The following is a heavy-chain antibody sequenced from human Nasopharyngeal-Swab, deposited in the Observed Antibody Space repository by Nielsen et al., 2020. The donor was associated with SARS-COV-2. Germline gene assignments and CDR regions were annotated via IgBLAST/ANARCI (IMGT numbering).Heavy chain of an antibody. CDR3: ARGSDTALYYFDS. CDR2: ISSTGSYI. Sequence: GESLKISCVVSGFTFSDHWMNWVRQAPGKGLEWVSSISSTGSYIYYADSVKGRFTISRDNAKNSLYLQMNGLRAEDTAVYYCARGSDTALYYFDSWGQGTLVTVSS. D-gene: IGHD5-18*01. V-gene: IGHV3-21*01. CDR1: GFTFSDHW. J-gene: IGHJ4*02.